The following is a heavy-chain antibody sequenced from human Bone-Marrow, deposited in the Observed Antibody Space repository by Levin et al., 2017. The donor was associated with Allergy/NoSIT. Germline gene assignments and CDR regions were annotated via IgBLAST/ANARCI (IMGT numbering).Heavy chain of an antibody. V-gene: IGHV3-7*01. J-gene: IGHJ4*02. CDR3: ARVRDHPDYYDSSGYPGGFDY. CDR1: GFTFSSYW. D-gene: IGHD3-22*01. CDR2: IKQDGSEK. Sequence: PGGSLRLSCAASGFTFSSYWMSWVRQAPGKGLEWVANIKQDGSEKYYVDSVKGRFTISRDNAKNSLYLQMNSLRAEDTAVYYCARVRDHPDYYDSSGYPGGFDYWGQGTLVTVSS.